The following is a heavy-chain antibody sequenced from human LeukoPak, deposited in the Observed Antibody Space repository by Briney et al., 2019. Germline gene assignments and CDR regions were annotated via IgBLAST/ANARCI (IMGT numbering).Heavy chain of an antibody. V-gene: IGHV4-30-4*08. CDR2: IYYSGST. Sequence: SETLSLTCTVSGGSISSGDYYWSWIRQPPGKGLEWIGYIYYSGSTYYNPSLKSRVTISVDTSKNQFSLKLSSVTAADTAVYYCARDGPRVGATGDYWGQGTLVTVSS. D-gene: IGHD1-26*01. CDR1: GGSISSGDYY. J-gene: IGHJ4*02. CDR3: ARDGPRVGATGDY.